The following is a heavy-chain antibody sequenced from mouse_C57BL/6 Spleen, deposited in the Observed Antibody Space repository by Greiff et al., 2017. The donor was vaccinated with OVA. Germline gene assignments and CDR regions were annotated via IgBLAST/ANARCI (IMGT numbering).Heavy chain of an antibody. CDR2: INPNNGGT. D-gene: IGHD1-1*01. CDR1: GYTFTDYY. V-gene: IGHV1-26*01. Sequence: VQLQQSGPELVKPGASVKISCKASGYTFTDYYMNWVKQSHGKSLEWIGDINPNNGGTSYNQKFKGKATLTVDKSSSTAYMELRSLTSEDSAVYYCARGASSTVVAYYFDYWGQGTTLTVSS. J-gene: IGHJ2*01. CDR3: ARGASSTVVAYYFDY.